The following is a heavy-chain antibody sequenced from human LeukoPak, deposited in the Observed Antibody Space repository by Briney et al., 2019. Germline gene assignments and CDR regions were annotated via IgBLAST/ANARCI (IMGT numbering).Heavy chain of an antibody. CDR3: AKVDIVVVPAAPLTH. Sequence: KPGGSLRLSCAASGFTFSDFYLSWIRQAPGKGLEWVSYISSSGVNTDYADSVKGRFTISRDNSKNSLYLHMNSLRAEDTAVYYCAKVDIVVVPAAPLTHWGQGTLVTVSS. CDR1: GFTFSDFY. CDR2: ISSSGVNT. D-gene: IGHD2-2*01. V-gene: IGHV3-11*03. J-gene: IGHJ4*02.